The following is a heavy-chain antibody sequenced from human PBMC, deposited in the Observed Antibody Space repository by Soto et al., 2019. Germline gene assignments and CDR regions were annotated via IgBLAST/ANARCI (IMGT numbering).Heavy chain of an antibody. CDR3: ARDGGRYYAMDV. CDR2: IYYSGST. V-gene: IGHV4-59*01. J-gene: IGHJ6*02. Sequence: SETLSLTCTVSGDSISSYYWSWIRQPPGKGLEWIGYIYYSGSTNYNPSLKSRVTISVDTSKSQFSLKLSSVTAADTALYYCARDGGRYYAMDVWGQGTTVTVSS. D-gene: IGHD3-3*01. CDR1: GDSISSYY.